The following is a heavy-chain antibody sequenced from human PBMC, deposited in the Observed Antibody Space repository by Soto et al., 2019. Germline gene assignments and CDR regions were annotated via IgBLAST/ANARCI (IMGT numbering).Heavy chain of an antibody. V-gene: IGHV1-8*02. CDR1: GYTFTNYG. Sequence: ASVKVSCXASGYTFTNYGINWVRQATGQGLEYLGWMNPNSGNTAYVQKFQGRVTMTWDTSITTAYMELSSLRSEDTAVYFCARGIKYGAYSRWFDPWGQGTLVTVSS. CDR2: MNPNSGNT. D-gene: IGHD4-17*01. J-gene: IGHJ5*02. CDR3: ARGIKYGAYSRWFDP.